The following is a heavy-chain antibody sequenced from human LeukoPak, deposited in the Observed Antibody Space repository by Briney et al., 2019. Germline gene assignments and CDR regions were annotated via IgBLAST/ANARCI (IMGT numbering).Heavy chain of an antibody. CDR1: GYSFTTYW. J-gene: IGHJ4*02. CDR2: TYPGDSET. D-gene: IGHD5-18*01. Sequence: GESLKISCKGSGYSFTTYWIGWVRQMPGKGLEWMGITYPGDSETRYSPSFQGQVTISADKSISTAYLQWSSLKASDTAMYYCVRSRGYSYGYYYYFDYWGQGTLVTVSS. CDR3: VRSRGYSYGYYYYFDY. V-gene: IGHV5-51*01.